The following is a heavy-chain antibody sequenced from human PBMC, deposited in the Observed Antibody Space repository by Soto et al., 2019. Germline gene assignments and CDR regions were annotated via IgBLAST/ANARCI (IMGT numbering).Heavy chain of an antibody. CDR2: IYYSGST. CDR1: GGSISSGDYY. D-gene: IGHD4-17*01. V-gene: IGHV4-30-4*01. J-gene: IGHJ4*02. CDR3: ARVAGTVTFDY. Sequence: SETLSLTCTVSGGSISSGDYYWSWIRQPPGKGLEWIGYIYYSGSTYYNPSLKSRVTISVDTSKNQFSLKLSSVTAADTAVYYCARVAGTVTFDYWGQGTLVTVSS.